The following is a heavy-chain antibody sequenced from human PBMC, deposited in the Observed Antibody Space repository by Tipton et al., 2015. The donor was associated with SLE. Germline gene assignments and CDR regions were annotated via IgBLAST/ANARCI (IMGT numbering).Heavy chain of an antibody. CDR1: GGSITRGGCY. CDR3: ARGRRRDYYYYYYMDV. J-gene: IGHJ6*03. V-gene: IGHV4-31*03. CDR2: IYYSGST. Sequence: LRLSCTVSGGSITRGGCYWTWIRQLPGKGLEWIGYIYYSGSTYSNPSLKSRLTISIDTSNSQFSLKLSSVTAADTAVYYCARGRRRDYYYYYYMDVWGKGTTVTVSS.